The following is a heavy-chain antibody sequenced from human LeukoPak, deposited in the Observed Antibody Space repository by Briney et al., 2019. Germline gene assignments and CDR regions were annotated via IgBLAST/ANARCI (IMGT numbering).Heavy chain of an antibody. J-gene: IGHJ4*02. CDR3: AKDSRYSSGPPADY. CDR2: IKQAGSEK. Sequence: GGSLRLSCAASGFTFSSYWMSWVRQAPGKGLEWVANIKQAGSEKYYVDSVKGRFTISRDNAKNSVYLQMNSLRAEDTAVYYCAKDSRYSSGPPADYWGQGTLVTVSS. D-gene: IGHD6-19*01. CDR1: GFTFSSYW. V-gene: IGHV3-7*01.